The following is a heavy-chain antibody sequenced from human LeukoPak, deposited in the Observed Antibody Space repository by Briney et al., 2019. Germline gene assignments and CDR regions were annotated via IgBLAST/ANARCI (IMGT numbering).Heavy chain of an antibody. CDR2: IYHSGST. Sequence: ASETLSLTCAVSGYSISSGYYWGWIRQPPGKGLEWIGSIYHSGSTYYNPSLKSRVTISVDTSKNQFSLKLSSVTAADTAVYYCARLDDFWSVIDYWGQGTLVTVSS. CDR1: GYSISSGYY. J-gene: IGHJ4*02. D-gene: IGHD3-3*01. V-gene: IGHV4-38-2*01. CDR3: ARLDDFWSVIDY.